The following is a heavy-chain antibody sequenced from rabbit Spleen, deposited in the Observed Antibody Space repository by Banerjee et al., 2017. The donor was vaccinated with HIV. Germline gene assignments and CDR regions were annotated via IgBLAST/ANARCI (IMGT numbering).Heavy chain of an antibody. J-gene: IGHJ6*01. CDR2: INASTGKP. V-gene: IGHV1S45*01. CDR1: GFSFSDRDV. CDR3: ARDTSSSFSSYGMDL. Sequence: QEQLVESGGGLVQPEGSLTLTCTGSGFSFSDRDVMCWVRQAPGKGLEWIACINASTGKPVYATWASGRFTISRTSSTTVTLRMTSLTAADTATYFCARDTSSSFSSYGMDLWGPGTLVTVS. D-gene: IGHD1-1*01.